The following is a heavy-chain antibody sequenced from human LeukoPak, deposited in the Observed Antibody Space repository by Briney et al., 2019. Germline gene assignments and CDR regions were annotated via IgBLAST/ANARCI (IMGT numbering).Heavy chain of an antibody. Sequence: GGSLRLSCAASGFTFSSYWMSWVRQAPGKGLEWVSSISSGTSFIYYADSVKGRFTISRDNAKNSLYLQMNSLRAEDTAVYYCARGTTALMDVWGKGTTVTVSS. D-gene: IGHD2-21*02. V-gene: IGHV3-21*01. J-gene: IGHJ6*03. CDR1: GFTFSSYW. CDR2: ISSGTSFI. CDR3: ARGTTALMDV.